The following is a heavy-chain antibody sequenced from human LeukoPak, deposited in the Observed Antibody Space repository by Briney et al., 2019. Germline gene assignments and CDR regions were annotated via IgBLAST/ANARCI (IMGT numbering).Heavy chain of an antibody. CDR3: ARVGAYCSSPSCYTDH. D-gene: IGHD2-2*01. V-gene: IGHV1-69*05. Sequence: GASVKVSCKASGGTVSSYAITWVRQAPGQGLEWMGGIIPIFGTAKYAQKFQGRVTITTDESTSTAYMELSSLRSEDTAVYYCARVGAYCSSPSCYTDHWGQGTLVTVSS. CDR1: GGTVSSYA. CDR2: IIPIFGTA. J-gene: IGHJ4*02.